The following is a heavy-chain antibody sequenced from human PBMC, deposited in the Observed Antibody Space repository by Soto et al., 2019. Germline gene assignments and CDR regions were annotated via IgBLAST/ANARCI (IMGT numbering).Heavy chain of an antibody. V-gene: IGHV3-11*01. J-gene: IGHJ4*02. CDR3: ARRLQWQLRPLDS. CDR1: GFTLNDYY. D-gene: IGHD6-19*01. CDR2: INTLSTAI. Sequence: GGSLGLSSEGSGFTLNDYYMTGIRQAPGKGLEWVAYINTLSTAIYYADSVKGRFTISRDNAKNSLYLQMNGLRAEDTATYYCARRLQWQLRPLDSWGRGTLVTVSS.